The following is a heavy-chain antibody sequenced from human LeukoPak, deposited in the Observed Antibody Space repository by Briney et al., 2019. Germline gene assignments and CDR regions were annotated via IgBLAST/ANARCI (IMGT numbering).Heavy chain of an antibody. J-gene: IGHJ4*02. D-gene: IGHD4-17*01. V-gene: IGHV4-59*12. CDR3: GRRGTHTVTIRY. Sequence: SETLSLTCTVSGGSISSYYWSWIRQPPGKGLEWIGYIYYSGRSTYYNPSLKSRVTISVDTSKNQFSLKLSSVTAADTAVYYCGRRGTHTVTIRYWGQGTLVTVSS. CDR1: GGSISSYY. CDR2: IYYSGRST.